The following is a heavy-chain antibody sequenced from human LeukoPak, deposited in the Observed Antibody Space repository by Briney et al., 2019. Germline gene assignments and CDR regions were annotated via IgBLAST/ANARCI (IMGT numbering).Heavy chain of an antibody. Sequence: SETLSLTCTVSGGSISSGGYYWIWIRQHPGKGLEWIGYIYYSGSTYYNPSLKSRVTISVDTSKNQFSLKLSSVTAADTAVYYCASIPGIADGDVWGQGTTVTVSS. V-gene: IGHV4-31*03. J-gene: IGHJ6*02. CDR3: ASIPGIADGDV. CDR2: IYYSGST. D-gene: IGHD6-13*01. CDR1: GGSISSGGYY.